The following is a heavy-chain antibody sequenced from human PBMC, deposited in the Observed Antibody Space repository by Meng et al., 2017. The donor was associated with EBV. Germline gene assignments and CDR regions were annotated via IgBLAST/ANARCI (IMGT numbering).Heavy chain of an antibody. CDR2: INPNSGGT. CDR1: GYTFTGYY. J-gene: IGHJ4*02. Sequence: LCETGAEVKKLRDLVKVSCKASGYTFTGYYMHWVRQAPGQGLEWMGRINPNSGGTNYAQKFQGRVTMTRDTSISTAYMELSRLRSDDTAVYYCARVGIAVAGTGDYWGQGTLVTVSS. CDR3: ARVGIAVAGTGDY. V-gene: IGHV1-2*06. D-gene: IGHD6-19*01.